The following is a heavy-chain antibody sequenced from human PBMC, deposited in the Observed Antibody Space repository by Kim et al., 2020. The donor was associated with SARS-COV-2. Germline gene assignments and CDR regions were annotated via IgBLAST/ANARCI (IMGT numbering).Heavy chain of an antibody. CDR2: INTNTGNP. J-gene: IGHJ5*02. CDR3: ARSEPTTIVGVVITQLKNWFDP. CDR1: GYTFTSYA. D-gene: IGHD3-3*01. V-gene: IGHV7-4-1*02. Sequence: ASVKVSCKASGYTFTSYAMNGVRQAPGQGLEWMGWINTNTGNPTYAQGFTGRFVFSLDTSVSTSYLQISSLKAEDTAVYYCARSEPTTIVGVVITQLKNWFDPWGQGTRVTASS.